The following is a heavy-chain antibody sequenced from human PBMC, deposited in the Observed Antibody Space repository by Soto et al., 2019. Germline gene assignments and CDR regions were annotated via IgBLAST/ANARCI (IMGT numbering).Heavy chain of an antibody. CDR2: IVVGSGNT. CDR3: AASLVVVDAFDI. CDR1: GFTFTSSA. D-gene: IGHD3-22*01. V-gene: IGHV1-58*01. J-gene: IGHJ3*02. Sequence: SVKVSCKASGFTFTSSAVQWVRQARGQRLEWIGWIVVGSGNTNYAQKFQERVTITRDMSTSTAYMELSSLRSEDTAVYYCAASLVVVDAFDIWGQGTMVTVSS.